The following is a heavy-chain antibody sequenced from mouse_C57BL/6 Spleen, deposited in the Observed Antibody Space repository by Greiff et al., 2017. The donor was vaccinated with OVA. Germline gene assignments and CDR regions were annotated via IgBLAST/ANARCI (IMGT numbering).Heavy chain of an antibody. CDR3: ARYAYYSNYFDY. CDR2: ISYSGST. Sequence: EVKLQESGPGLAKPSQTLSLTCSVTGYSFTSYYWNWIRKFPGNKLEYMGYISYSGSTYYNPSLKSRISITRDTSKNQYYLQLNSVTTEDTATYYCARYAYYSNYFDYWGQGTTLTVSS. J-gene: IGHJ2*01. CDR1: GYSFTSYY. V-gene: IGHV3-8*01. D-gene: IGHD2-5*01.